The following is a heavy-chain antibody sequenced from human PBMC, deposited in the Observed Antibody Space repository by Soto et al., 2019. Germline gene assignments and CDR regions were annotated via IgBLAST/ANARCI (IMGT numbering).Heavy chain of an antibody. V-gene: IGHV3-33*01. CDR2: IWYDGSNK. Sequence: QVQLVESGGGVVQPGRSLRLSCAASGFTFSSYGMHWVRQAPGKGLEWVAVIWYDGSNKYYADSVKGRFTISRDNSKNPLFLQMNSLRAEDTAVYYCARDCAVYSSAWYQRGGFDYWGQGTLVTVSS. J-gene: IGHJ4*02. D-gene: IGHD6-19*01. CDR1: GFTFSSYG. CDR3: ARDCAVYSSAWYQRGGFDY.